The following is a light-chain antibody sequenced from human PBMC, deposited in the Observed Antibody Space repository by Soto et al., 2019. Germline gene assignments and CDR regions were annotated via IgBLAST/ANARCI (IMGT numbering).Light chain of an antibody. Sequence: AIQVTQSPSSLSASVGDRVTITCRASQDIRGALGWYQQKPGKAPKLLIYDVSTLESGVPSRFSGSGSGTEFTLTISSLQPEDFGTYYCQHFNSYPITFGHGTRLEIK. CDR1: QDIRGA. J-gene: IGKJ5*01. CDR3: QHFNSYPIT. CDR2: DVS. V-gene: IGKV1-13*02.